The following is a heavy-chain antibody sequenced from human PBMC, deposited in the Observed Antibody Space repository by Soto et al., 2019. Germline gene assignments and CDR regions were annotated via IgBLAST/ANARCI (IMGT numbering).Heavy chain of an antibody. CDR3: ARTDKSVYFNWFDP. CDR1: GYRFTSYW. V-gene: IGHV5-51*01. Sequence: GESLKISCRTSGYRFTSYWIAWVRQMPGKGLEWMGIIFPSDSDTRYSPSFQGQGPISDDRPTSTVFLQWASLKASDTAVYFCARTDKSVYFNWFDPWGQGTLVTVSS. J-gene: IGHJ5*02. D-gene: IGHD3-10*01. CDR2: IFPSDSDT.